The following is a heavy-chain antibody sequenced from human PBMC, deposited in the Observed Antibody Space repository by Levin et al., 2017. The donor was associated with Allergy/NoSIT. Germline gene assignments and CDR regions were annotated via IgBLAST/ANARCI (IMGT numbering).Heavy chain of an antibody. CDR2: ISYDGSNK. CDR3: AKDHYYGSGSYYHYYMDV. V-gene: IGHV3-30*18. Sequence: SCAASGFTFSSYGMHWVRQAPGKGLEWVAVISYDGSNKYYADSVKGRFTISRDNSKNTLYLQMNSLRAEDTAVYYCAKDHYYGSGSYYHYYMDVWGKGTTVTVSS. J-gene: IGHJ6*03. CDR1: GFTFSSYG. D-gene: IGHD3-10*01.